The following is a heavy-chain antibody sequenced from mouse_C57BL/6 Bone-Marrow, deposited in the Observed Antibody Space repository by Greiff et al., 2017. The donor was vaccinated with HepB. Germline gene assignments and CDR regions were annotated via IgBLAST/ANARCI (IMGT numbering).Heavy chain of an antibody. V-gene: IGHV3-8*01. CDR1: GYSITSDY. Sequence: EVHLVESGPGLAKPSQTLSLTCSVTGYSITSDYWNWIRQFPGNKLEYMGYISYSGSTYYNPSLKSRISITRETSKNQYYLQLNSVTTEDTATYYCARYGNYEFAYWGQGTLVTVSA. D-gene: IGHD2-1*01. CDR3: ARYGNYEFAY. CDR2: ISYSGST. J-gene: IGHJ3*01.